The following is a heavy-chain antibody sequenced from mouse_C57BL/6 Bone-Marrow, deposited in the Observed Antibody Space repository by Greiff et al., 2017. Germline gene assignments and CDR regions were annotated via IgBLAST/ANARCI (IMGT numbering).Heavy chain of an antibody. CDR3: ARIGLGAMDY. V-gene: IGHV2-2*01. Sequence: QVQLKQSGPGLVQPSQSLSITCTVSGFSLTSYGVHWVRQSPGKGLEWLGVIWSGGSTDNNAAFISRLSISKDNSKSQVFFKMNSLQADDTAIYYCARIGLGAMDYWGQGTSVTVSS. CDR1: GFSLTSYG. J-gene: IGHJ4*01. D-gene: IGHD4-1*01. CDR2: IWSGGST.